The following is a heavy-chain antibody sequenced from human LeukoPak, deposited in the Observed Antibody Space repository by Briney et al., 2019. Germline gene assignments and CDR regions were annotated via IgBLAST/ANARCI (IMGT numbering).Heavy chain of an antibody. CDR3: ARARRDSSTGVIYFDY. Sequence: GGSLRLSCAASGFSLGGYWMTWVRQAPGKGLEWVANIKQDGSEKYYVDSVKGRFTISRDNAKNSLYLQMNSLRAEDTAVYYCARARRDSSTGVIYFDYWGQGTLVTVSS. CDR2: IKQDGSEK. V-gene: IGHV3-7*01. CDR1: GFSLGGYW. J-gene: IGHJ4*02. D-gene: IGHD3-10*01.